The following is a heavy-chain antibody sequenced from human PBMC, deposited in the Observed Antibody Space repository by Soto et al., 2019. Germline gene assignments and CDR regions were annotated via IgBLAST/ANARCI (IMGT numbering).Heavy chain of an antibody. J-gene: IGHJ6*02. Sequence: PGESLKISCKGSGYSFTSYWISWVRQMPGKGLEWMGRIDPSDSYTNYSPSFQGHVTISADKSISTAYLQWSSLKASDTAMYYCASPGEDYYYYGMDVWGQGTTVTVLL. CDR3: ASPGEDYYYYGMDV. CDR2: IDPSDSYT. CDR1: GYSFTSYW. V-gene: IGHV5-10-1*01. D-gene: IGHD2-21*01.